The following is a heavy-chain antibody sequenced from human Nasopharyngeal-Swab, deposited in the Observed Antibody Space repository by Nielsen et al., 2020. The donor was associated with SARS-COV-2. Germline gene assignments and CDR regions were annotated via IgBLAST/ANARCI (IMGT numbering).Heavy chain of an antibody. CDR1: GFTFSSYA. CDR3: AKVFVGQQTYYYYGMDV. CDR2: ISGSGGST. Sequence: GESLKISCAASGFTFSSYAMSWVRQAPGKGLEWVSTISGSGGSTYYADSVKGRFTISRDNSKNTLYLQMNSLRAEDTAVYYCAKVFVGQQTYYYYGMDVWGQGTTVTVSS. J-gene: IGHJ6*02. D-gene: IGHD6-13*01. V-gene: IGHV3-23*01.